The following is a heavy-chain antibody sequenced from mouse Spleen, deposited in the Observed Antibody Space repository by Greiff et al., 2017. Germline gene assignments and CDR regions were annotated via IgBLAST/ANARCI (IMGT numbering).Heavy chain of an antibody. CDR1: GYTFTEYT. CDR3: ARLLYDGTPWFAY. CDR2: INPNNGGT. J-gene: IGHJ3*01. V-gene: IGHV1-18*01. D-gene: IGHD2-3*01. Sequence: EVKVVESGPELVKPGASVKISCKTSGYTFTEYTMHWVKQSHGKSLEWIGGINPNNGGTTYNQKFKAKATLTVDKSSSTAYMQLKSLTSEDSAVYYCARLLYDGTPWFAYWGQGTLVTVSA.